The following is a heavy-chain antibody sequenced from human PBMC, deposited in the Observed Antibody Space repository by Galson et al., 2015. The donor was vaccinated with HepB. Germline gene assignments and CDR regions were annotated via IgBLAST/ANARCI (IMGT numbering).Heavy chain of an antibody. J-gene: IGHJ4*02. Sequence: ETLSLTCTVSGGSISRSSYYWGWIRQPPGKGLKWIGSIYYDGSTYYNPSLKSRVTISVDTSENQFFLKLSSVTAADTAVYYCARHLFDSSGYYYSWGLGTLVTVSS. CDR3: ARHLFDSSGYYYS. D-gene: IGHD3-22*01. CDR2: IYYDGST. CDR1: GGSISRSSYY. V-gene: IGHV4-39*01.